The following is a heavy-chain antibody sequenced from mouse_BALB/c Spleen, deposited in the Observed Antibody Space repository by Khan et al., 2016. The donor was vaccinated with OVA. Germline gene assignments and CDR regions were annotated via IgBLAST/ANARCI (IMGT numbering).Heavy chain of an antibody. CDR3: VRDGAYHRNDGWFAY. CDR2: INPSNGYT. J-gene: IGHJ3*01. CDR1: GYTFTSYT. D-gene: IGHD2-14*01. V-gene: IGHV1-4*01. Sequence: QVQLQQPGAELARPGASVKMSCKASGYTFTSYTIHWIKLRLGQGLEWIGYINPSNGYTNYNQKFKDKATLTADKSSTTAYMELSSLTSDDSALYNCVRDGAYHRNDGWFAYWGQGTLVTVSA.